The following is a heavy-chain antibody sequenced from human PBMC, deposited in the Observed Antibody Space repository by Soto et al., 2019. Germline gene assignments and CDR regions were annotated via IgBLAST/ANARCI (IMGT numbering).Heavy chain of an antibody. D-gene: IGHD1-26*01. V-gene: IGHV3-73*02. CDR2: IRSKANSYAT. Sequence: EVQLVESGGGLVQPGGSLKLSCAASGFTFSGSAMHWVRQASGKGLEWVGRIRSKANSYATAYAASVKGRFTISRDDSKNTAYLQMSSLKTEDTAVYYCSAMGVGATGYWGQGTLVTVSS. CDR3: SAMGVGATGY. CDR1: GFTFSGSA. J-gene: IGHJ4*02.